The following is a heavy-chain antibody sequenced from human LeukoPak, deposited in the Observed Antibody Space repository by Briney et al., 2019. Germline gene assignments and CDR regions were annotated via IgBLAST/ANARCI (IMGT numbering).Heavy chain of an antibody. V-gene: IGHV4-4*07. Sequence: SETLSLTCTVSGGSISSYYWSWIRQPAGKGLEWIGRIHTSGSTNYNPSLKSRVTMSVDTSKNQFSLKVTSVTAADAAVYYCERAWQWLPLDSWGQGTLVTVSS. D-gene: IGHD6-19*01. CDR2: IHTSGST. J-gene: IGHJ4*02. CDR1: GGSISSYY. CDR3: ERAWQWLPLDS.